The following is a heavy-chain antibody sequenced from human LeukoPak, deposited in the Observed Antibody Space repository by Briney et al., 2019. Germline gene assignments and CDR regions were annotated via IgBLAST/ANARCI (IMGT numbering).Heavy chain of an antibody. CDR1: XYRFXXXX. CDR3: ARGGAYSSSSVDY. D-gene: IGHD6-6*01. J-gene: IGHJ4*02. V-gene: IGHV5-51*01. CDR2: IYPGDFDT. Sequence: ISCXXXXYRFXXXXIGGXXQXXGXGXEGXGIIYPGDFDTRYGPSFQGQVTISADKSISAAYLQWSSLKASDTAMYYCARGGAYSSSSVDYWGQGTLVTVSS.